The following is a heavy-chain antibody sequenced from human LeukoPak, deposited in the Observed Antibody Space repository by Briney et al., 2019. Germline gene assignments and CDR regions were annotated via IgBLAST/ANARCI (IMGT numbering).Heavy chain of an antibody. V-gene: IGHV3-7*01. Sequence: PGGSLRLSCAASGFTFSSYAMSWVRQAPGKGLEWVGNIKQDGSDKNYMDSVKGRFTISRDNTKNSVYLQMSSLRAEDTAVYYCAREVWGPEYWGQGAPVTVSS. J-gene: IGHJ4*02. D-gene: IGHD1-14*01. CDR3: AREVWGPEY. CDR1: GFTFSSYA. CDR2: IKQDGSDK.